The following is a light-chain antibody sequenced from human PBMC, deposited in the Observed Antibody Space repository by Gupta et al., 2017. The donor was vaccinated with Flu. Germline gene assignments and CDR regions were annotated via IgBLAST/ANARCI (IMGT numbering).Light chain of an antibody. V-gene: IGKV3-20*01. CDR2: AAS. CDR1: PTINNNY. CDR3: QQYGTSSRYS. J-gene: IGKJ2*03. Sequence: IVLTQSPGTLSLSPGERATLSGRASPTINNNYIAWYQQKPGQAPRLLIYAASSRAAGIPDTFSGSGSGTDFTLTISRLEPDDFALYYCQQYGTSSRYSFGQGTKLEIK.